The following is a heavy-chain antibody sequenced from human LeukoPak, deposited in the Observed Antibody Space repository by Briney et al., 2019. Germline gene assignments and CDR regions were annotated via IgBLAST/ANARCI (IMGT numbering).Heavy chain of an antibody. CDR1: GGTFSSYA. Sequence: GASVKVSCKASGGTFSSYAISWVRQAPGQGLEWMGGIIPIFGTANYAQKFQGRVTITTDESTSTAYMELSSLRSEDTAVYYCARGTTYDYVWGSFYYFDYWGQGTLVTVSS. CDR2: IIPIFGTA. V-gene: IGHV1-69*05. D-gene: IGHD3-16*01. CDR3: ARGTTYDYVWGSFYYFDY. J-gene: IGHJ4*02.